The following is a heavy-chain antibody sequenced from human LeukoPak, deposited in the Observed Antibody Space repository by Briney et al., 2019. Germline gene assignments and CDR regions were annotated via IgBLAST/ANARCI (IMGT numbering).Heavy chain of an antibody. D-gene: IGHD2/OR15-2a*01. CDR2: ISSSGSTI. CDR1: GFTFSSYE. Sequence: GGSLRLSCAASGFTFSSYEMNWVRQAPGKGLEWVSYISSSGSTIYYADSVKGRFTISRDNAKNSLYLQMNSLRAEDTAVYYCARAVIPAMDMDVWGKGTTVTISS. J-gene: IGHJ6*03. V-gene: IGHV3-48*03. CDR3: ARAVIPAMDMDV.